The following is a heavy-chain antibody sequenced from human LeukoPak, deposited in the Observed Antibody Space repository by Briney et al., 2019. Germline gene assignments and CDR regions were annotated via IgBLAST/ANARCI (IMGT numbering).Heavy chain of an antibody. D-gene: IGHD3-22*01. J-gene: IGHJ5*02. CDR3: ARDQRFRSYYYDSSGYPTPPGWFDP. V-gene: IGHV1-69*05. CDR1: GGTSSSYA. CDR2: IIPIFGTA. Sequence: ASVKVSCKASGGTSSSYAISWVRQAPGQGLEWMGRIIPIFGTANYAQKFQGRVTITTDESTSTAYMELSSLRPEDTAVYYCARDQRFRSYYYDSSGYPTPPGWFDPWGQGTLVTVSS.